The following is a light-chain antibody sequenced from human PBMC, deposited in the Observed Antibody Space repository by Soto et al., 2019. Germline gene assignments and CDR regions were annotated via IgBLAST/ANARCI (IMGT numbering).Light chain of an antibody. Sequence: EIVLTQSPATLSLSPGERATLSCRASQSVSSYLAWYQQQPGQAPRLLIYDASNRATGIPDRFSGSGSGTDFTITISSLEPEDFAVYYCQQRSNWPPGFTFGPGIKVDIK. V-gene: IGKV3-11*01. CDR1: QSVSSY. CDR3: QQRSNWPPGFT. J-gene: IGKJ3*01. CDR2: DAS.